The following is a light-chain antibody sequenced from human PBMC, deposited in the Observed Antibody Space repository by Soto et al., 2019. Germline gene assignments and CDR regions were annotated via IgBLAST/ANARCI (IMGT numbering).Light chain of an antibody. J-gene: IGKJ3*01. V-gene: IGKV1-39*01. CDR1: QSIGGY. CDR2: AAS. CDR3: QQSYSNPFT. Sequence: DIQMTQSPSSLSASVGDRVTVTCRSSQSIGGYLNWYQQKPGKAPKLLMHAASTLQSGVPSRFSGSGSGTDDTLTISSLQPEDFATYCCQQSYSNPFTFGPGTQVEIK.